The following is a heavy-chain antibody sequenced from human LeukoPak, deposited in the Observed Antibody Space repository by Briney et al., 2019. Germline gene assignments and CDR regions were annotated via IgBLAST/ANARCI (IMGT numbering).Heavy chain of an antibody. CDR3: ARDRPNYHESNGHYYNRDGDH. Sequence: PGGSLRLSCAASGFTFNIYAMSWVRLAPGKGLQWVASMGGSAGCTFYADSVKGRFTISRDNSKNTLYLQMNSLRAEDTAIYYCARDRPNYHESNGHYYNRDGDHWGQGTLVTVSS. CDR1: GFTFNIYA. CDR2: MGGSAGCT. V-gene: IGHV3-23*01. D-gene: IGHD3-22*01. J-gene: IGHJ5*02.